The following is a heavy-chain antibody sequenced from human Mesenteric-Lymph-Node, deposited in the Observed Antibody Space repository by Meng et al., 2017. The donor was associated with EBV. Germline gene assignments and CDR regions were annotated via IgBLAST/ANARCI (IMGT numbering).Heavy chain of an antibody. Sequence: VQLVQSGAEVTRPGALMKVSCKASGYTFTTYHIHWVRQAPGQGLEWMGVINPSNGGITYAQKFQGRVTMTRDTSTTTVYLELSSLRSEDTAVYYCANSQGCSRGSCYIFDSWGQGTLVTVSS. D-gene: IGHD2-15*01. CDR2: INPSNGGI. CDR1: GYTFTTYH. CDR3: ANSQGCSRGSCYIFDS. J-gene: IGHJ4*02. V-gene: IGHV1-46*01.